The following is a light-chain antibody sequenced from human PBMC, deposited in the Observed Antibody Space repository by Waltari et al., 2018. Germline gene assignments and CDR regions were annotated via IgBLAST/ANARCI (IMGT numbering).Light chain of an antibody. Sequence: EIVLTQSPATLSLFPGERATLSCRASQSVISYLAWYQQKPGQSPRLLIYDASNRATGIPARFSGSGSGTDFTLTISSLEPEDFAVYFCQQRYNWPPITFGQGTRLEIK. CDR3: QQRYNWPPIT. CDR2: DAS. J-gene: IGKJ5*01. CDR1: QSVISY. V-gene: IGKV3-11*01.